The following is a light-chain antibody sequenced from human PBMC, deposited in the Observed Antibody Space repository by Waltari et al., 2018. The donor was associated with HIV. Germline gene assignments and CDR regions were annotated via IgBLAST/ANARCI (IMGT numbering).Light chain of an antibody. CDR3: QQYERLPIT. CDR1: QDISNC. Sequence: DIQMTQSPSSLSASVGDRVTITFQASQDISNCLNWYQQEPGKAPKLLIYDASNLQTGVTSRFSGSGSGTDFTFTISSLQPEDIATYYCQQYERLPITFGQGTRLEIK. J-gene: IGKJ5*01. CDR2: DAS. V-gene: IGKV1-33*01.